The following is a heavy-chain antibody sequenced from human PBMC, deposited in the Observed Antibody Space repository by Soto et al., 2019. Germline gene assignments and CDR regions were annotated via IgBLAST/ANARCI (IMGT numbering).Heavy chain of an antibody. Sequence: GGSLRLSCASSGFTFGSNWMSWVRQAPGKGLEWVANIKRDGSEKYYVDSVKGRFTISRDNAKNTLYLQMNSLRADDTAVYYCASLEWESSGYADYWGQGTQVTVSS. CDR3: ASLEWESSGYADY. J-gene: IGHJ4*02. CDR2: IKRDGSEK. D-gene: IGHD5-12*01. V-gene: IGHV3-7*03. CDR1: GFTFGSNW.